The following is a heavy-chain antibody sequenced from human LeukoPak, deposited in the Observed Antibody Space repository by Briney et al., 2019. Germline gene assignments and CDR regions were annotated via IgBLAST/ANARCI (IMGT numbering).Heavy chain of an antibody. CDR2: IYYSGST. CDR3: ARDTGYYYDSSGLDY. CDR1: GGSISSSSYY. V-gene: IGHV4-39*07. D-gene: IGHD3-22*01. Sequence: SETLSLTCTVSGGSISSSSYYWGWIRQPPGKGLEWIGSIYYSGSTYYNPSLKSRVTISVDTSKNQFSLKLSSVTAADTAVYYCARDTGYYYDSSGLDYWGQGTLVTVSS. J-gene: IGHJ4*02.